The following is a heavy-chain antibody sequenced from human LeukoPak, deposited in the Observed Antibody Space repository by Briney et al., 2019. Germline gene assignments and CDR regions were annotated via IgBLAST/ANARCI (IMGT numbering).Heavy chain of an antibody. CDR2: ISGSGSDT. J-gene: IGHJ3*02. V-gene: IGHV3-23*01. CDR1: GITFSNSA. Sequence: GGSLRLSCAASGITFSNSAMSWVRQTSGTGLEWVSTISGSGSDTYYTDSVEGRFTISRDNSKNTLYLQMNSLRAEDTAVYHCTIMNVIRGGFDMWGQGTMVTVSS. CDR3: TIMNVIRGGFDM. D-gene: IGHD2-15*01.